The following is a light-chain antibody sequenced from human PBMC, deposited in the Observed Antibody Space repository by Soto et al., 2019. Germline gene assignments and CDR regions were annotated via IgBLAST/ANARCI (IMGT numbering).Light chain of an antibody. V-gene: IGLV2-14*01. Sequence: QSVLTQPASVSGSPGQSITISCTGTSSDVGGYNYVSWYQQHPGKSPKLMIYEVSNRHSGVSNRFSGSKSGNTASLTISVLQSEDEADYYCSSYTSRSNHYVFGTGTKLTVL. CDR1: SSDVGGYNY. CDR3: SSYTSRSNHYV. J-gene: IGLJ1*01. CDR2: EVS.